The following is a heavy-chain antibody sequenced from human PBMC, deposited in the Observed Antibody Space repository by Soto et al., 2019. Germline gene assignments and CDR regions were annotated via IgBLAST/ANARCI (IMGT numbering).Heavy chain of an antibody. CDR1: GFTLTNYD. V-gene: IGHV3-23*01. CDR3: AKVLYTSGSTVFDP. J-gene: IGHJ5*02. CDR2: TSGSGATT. Sequence: GGSLRLSCAASGFTLTNYDMSWVRQAPGKGLEWVSGTSGSGATTYYADSVRGRFTISRDNSKNTLYLQMNSLSAEDTAVYYCAKVLYTSGSTVFDPWGQGTLVTVSS. D-gene: IGHD5-12*01.